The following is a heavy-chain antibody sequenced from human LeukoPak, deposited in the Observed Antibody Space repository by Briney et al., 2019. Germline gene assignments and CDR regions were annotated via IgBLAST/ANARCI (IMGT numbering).Heavy chain of an antibody. CDR3: ARDPQLTYNLDSGSWFDP. J-gene: IGHJ5*02. CDR1: GYTFTSYG. V-gene: IGHV1-18*01. Sequence: ASVKVSCKASGYTFTSYGISWVRQAPGQGLEWMGWISAYNGNTNYAQKLQGRVTMTTDTSTSTAYMELRSLRSDDTAVYYCARDPQLTYNLDSGSWFDPWGQGTLVTVSS. CDR2: ISAYNGNT. D-gene: IGHD1-14*01.